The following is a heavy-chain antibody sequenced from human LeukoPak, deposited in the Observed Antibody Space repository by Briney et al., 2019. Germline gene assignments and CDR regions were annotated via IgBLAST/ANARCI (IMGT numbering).Heavy chain of an antibody. CDR1: GDSSSSYE. J-gene: IGHJ4*02. D-gene: IGHD2-15*01. V-gene: IGHV3-48*03. CDR3: GRRHYWVDD. Sequence: GGSLRLSCAASGDSSSSYEMTWVRQAPGKGLEWVSFISSSGSGKNYADSVKGRFTISRDNAKNSLYLQMNSLRADDTAVYCGGRRHYWVDDWGQGTLVTVSS. CDR2: ISSSGSGK.